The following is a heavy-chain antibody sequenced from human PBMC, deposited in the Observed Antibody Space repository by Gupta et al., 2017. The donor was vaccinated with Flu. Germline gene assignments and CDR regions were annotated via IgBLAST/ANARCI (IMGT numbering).Heavy chain of an antibody. CDR2: IRSKANSYAT. V-gene: IGHV3-73*02. CDR3: TSENCSGGSCYSIN. D-gene: IGHD2-15*01. Sequence: EVQLVESGGGLVQPGGSLKLSCAASGFTFSGSAMHWVRQASGKGLEWVGRIRSKANSYATAYAASVKGRFTISRDDSKNTTYLQMNSLKTEDTAVHYCTSENCSGGSCYSINWGQGTLVTVSS. J-gene: IGHJ4*02. CDR1: GFTFSGSA.